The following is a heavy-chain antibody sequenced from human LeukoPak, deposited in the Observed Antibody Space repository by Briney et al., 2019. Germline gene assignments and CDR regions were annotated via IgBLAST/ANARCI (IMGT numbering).Heavy chain of an antibody. J-gene: IGHJ4*02. D-gene: IGHD3-22*01. CDR2: IYSGGST. CDR1: GFTVSTNY. V-gene: IGHV3-53*04. Sequence: PGGSLRLSCAASGFTVSTNYMSWVRQAPGKGLEWVSLIYSGGSTYYADSVKGRFTIPRHNSKNTLYLQMNSLRDEDTAVYYCARGHYDSSAPGYWGQGTLVSVSS. CDR3: ARGHYDSSAPGY.